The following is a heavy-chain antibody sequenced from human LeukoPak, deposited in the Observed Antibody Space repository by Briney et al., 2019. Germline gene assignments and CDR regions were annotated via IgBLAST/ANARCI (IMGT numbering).Heavy chain of an antibody. CDR3: ARVPQLVRMYWFDP. V-gene: IGHV4-30-4*01. J-gene: IGHJ5*02. CDR1: GGSISSGDCY. D-gene: IGHD6-6*01. CDR2: IYYSGST. Sequence: PSQTLSLTCTVSGGSISSGDCYWSWIRQPPGKGLEWIGYIYYSGSTYYNPSLKSRVTISVDTSKNQFSLKLSSVTAADTAVYYCARVPQLVRMYWFDPWGQGTLVTVSS.